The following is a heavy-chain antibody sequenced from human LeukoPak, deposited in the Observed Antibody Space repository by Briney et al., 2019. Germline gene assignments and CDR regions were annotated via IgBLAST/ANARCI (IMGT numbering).Heavy chain of an antibody. J-gene: IGHJ4*01. V-gene: IGHV1-2*06. CDR2: INPNSGGT. CDR3: ARPYSSSDPFDY. CDR1: GYTFTGYY. Sequence: ASVKVSCKASGYTFTGYYMHWVRQAPGQGLEWMGRINPNSGGTNYAQKFQGRVTMTRDTSISTAYMELSRRRSDDTAVYYCARPYSSSDPFDYCGHRALVSVSS. D-gene: IGHD6-6*01.